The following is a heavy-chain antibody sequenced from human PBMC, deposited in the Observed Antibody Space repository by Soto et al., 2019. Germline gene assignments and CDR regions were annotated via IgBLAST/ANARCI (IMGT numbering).Heavy chain of an antibody. V-gene: IGHV1-8*01. Sequence: QVQLVQSGAEVKEPGASVKVSCKASGYTFTSYDINWVRQATGQGLEWMGWINPNSGNTGYAQKFQGRVTMTRNTSISTAYMELSSLRSEDTAVYYCARGDIVATTPSYYYYGMDVWGQGTTVTVSS. CDR3: ARGDIVATTPSYYYYGMDV. D-gene: IGHD5-12*01. CDR1: GYTFTSYD. J-gene: IGHJ6*02. CDR2: INPNSGNT.